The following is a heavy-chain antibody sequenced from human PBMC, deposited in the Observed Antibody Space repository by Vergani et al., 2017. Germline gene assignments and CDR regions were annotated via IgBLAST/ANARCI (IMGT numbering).Heavy chain of an antibody. CDR2: ISYDGSKK. CDR1: GFTFSSYA. Sequence: QVQLVESGGGVVQPGRSLRLSCAASGFTFSSYAMHWVRQAPGKGLEWVAVISYDGSKKYYADSVKGRFTISRDNSKNTLYLQMNSLRAEDTAVYYCARDLAQYWYFDLWGRGTLVTVSS. D-gene: IGHD3-3*02. CDR3: ARDLAQYWYFDL. J-gene: IGHJ2*01. V-gene: IGHV3-30*04.